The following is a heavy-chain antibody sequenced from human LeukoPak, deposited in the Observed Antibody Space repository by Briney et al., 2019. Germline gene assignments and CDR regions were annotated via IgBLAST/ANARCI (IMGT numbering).Heavy chain of an antibody. V-gene: IGHV4-30-2*01. CDR1: GGSISSGVYY. CDR2: IYHSGST. Sequence: SETLSLTCTVSGGSISSGVYYWSWIRQPPGKALEWIGYIYHSGSTYYNPSLKSRVTISVDRSMNQFSLKLSSVTAADTAVYFCARVGRAVAGTYYYYMDVWGKGTTVTVSS. D-gene: IGHD6-19*01. J-gene: IGHJ6*03. CDR3: ARVGRAVAGTYYYYMDV.